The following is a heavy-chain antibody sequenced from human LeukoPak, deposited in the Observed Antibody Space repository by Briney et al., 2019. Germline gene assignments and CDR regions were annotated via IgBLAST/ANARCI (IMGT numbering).Heavy chain of an antibody. D-gene: IGHD2/OR15-2a*01. V-gene: IGHV3-33*05. Sequence: GGSLRLSCTASGFTFSSYGMHWVRQAPGKGLEWVAVIAYDGSNTYYLDSVKGRFIISRDNSRNTLYLQMNSLRVEDTAVYYCAKDIGILTTSLYNWFDPSGQGTLVTVSS. CDR1: GFTFSSYG. CDR2: IAYDGSNT. J-gene: IGHJ5*02. CDR3: AKDIGILTTSLYNWFDP.